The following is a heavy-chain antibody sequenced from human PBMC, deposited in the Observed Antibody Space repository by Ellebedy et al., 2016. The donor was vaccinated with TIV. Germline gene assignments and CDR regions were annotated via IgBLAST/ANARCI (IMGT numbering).Heavy chain of an antibody. Sequence: PGGSLRLSCAASGFTFSSHWMSWVRQAPGKGLEWVANIKTDGSEKYYVDSVKGRFTISRDNAKNSLYLQMDSLRAEDTAIYYCARDSGYCTSTNCCGDAFDIWGQGTMVTVSS. CDR2: IKTDGSEK. CDR1: GFTFSSHW. V-gene: IGHV3-7*03. CDR3: ARDSGYCTSTNCCGDAFDI. D-gene: IGHD2-2*03. J-gene: IGHJ3*02.